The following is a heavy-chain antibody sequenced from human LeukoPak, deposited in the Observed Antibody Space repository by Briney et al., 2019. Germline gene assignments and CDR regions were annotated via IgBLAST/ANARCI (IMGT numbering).Heavy chain of an antibody. CDR1: GFTFSGSA. J-gene: IGHJ4*02. D-gene: IGHD5-18*01. CDR3: TSGSYSYGYDFDY. CDR2: IRSKANSYAT. V-gene: IGHV3-73*01. Sequence: PGGSLRLSCAASGFTFSGSAMHWVRQASGKGLEWVGRIRSKANSYATAYAASAKGRFTISRDDSKNTAYLQMNSLKTEDTAVYYCTSGSYSYGYDFDYWGQGTLVTVSS.